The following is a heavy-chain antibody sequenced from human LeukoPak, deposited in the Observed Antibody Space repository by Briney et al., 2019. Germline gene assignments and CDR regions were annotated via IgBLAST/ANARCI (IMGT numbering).Heavy chain of an antibody. Sequence: PGRSLRLSCAASGFTFSSFALHWVRQSPGKGLEWVAVISYDRSNKYYADSVKGRFTISRDNSKNTLSLQMNSLRAEDTAVYYCARVKERAFDIWGQGTMVTVSS. CDR1: GFTFSSFA. J-gene: IGHJ3*02. CDR3: ARVKERAFDI. CDR2: ISYDRSNK. V-gene: IGHV3-30-3*01.